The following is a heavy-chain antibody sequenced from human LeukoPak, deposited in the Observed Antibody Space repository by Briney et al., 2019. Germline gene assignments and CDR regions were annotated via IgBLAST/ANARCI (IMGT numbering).Heavy chain of an antibody. V-gene: IGHV3-21*01. Sequence: GGSLRLSCAASGFTFSSYSMDWVRQAPGKGLEWVSSISSSSSYIYYADSVKGRFTISRDNAKNSLYLQMNSLRAEDTAVYYCARDVGFGEYYFDYWGQGTLVTVSS. D-gene: IGHD3-10*01. J-gene: IGHJ4*02. CDR1: GFTFSSYS. CDR2: ISSSSSYI. CDR3: ARDVGFGEYYFDY.